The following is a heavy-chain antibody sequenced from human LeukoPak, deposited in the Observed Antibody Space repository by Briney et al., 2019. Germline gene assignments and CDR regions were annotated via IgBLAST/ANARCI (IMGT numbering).Heavy chain of an antibody. J-gene: IGHJ4*02. CDR2: IHYSEST. CDR3: ARTFWGKYIDY. CDR1: GGSISSYY. D-gene: IGHD3-16*01. V-gene: IGHV4-59*01. Sequence: PSETLSLTCTVSGGSISSYYWSWIRQPPGKGLEWIGYIHYSESTNYNPSLKSRVTISADTSKNQFSLKLSSVTAADTAVYYCARTFWGKYIDYWGQGTLVTVTS.